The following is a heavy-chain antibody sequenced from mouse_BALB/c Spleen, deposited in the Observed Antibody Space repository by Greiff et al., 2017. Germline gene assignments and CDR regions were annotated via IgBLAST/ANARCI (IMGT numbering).Heavy chain of an antibody. CDR3: ARGYYGNYPWYFDV. J-gene: IGHJ1*01. CDR2: ISDGGSYT. Sequence: EVKVVESGGGLVKPGGSLKLSCAASGFTFSDYYMYWVRQTPEKRLEWVATISDGGSYTYYPDSVKGRFTISRDNAKNNLYLQMSSLKSEDTAMYYCARGYYGNYPWYFDVWGAGTTVTVSS. D-gene: IGHD2-1*01. CDR1: GFTFSDYY. V-gene: IGHV5-4*02.